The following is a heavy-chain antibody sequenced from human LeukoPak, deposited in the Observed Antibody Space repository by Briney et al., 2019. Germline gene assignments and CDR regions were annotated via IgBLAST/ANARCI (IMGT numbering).Heavy chain of an antibody. CDR2: IYSGGRI. CDR3: ARDGPGGNYYHY. CDR1: GFTVSSYY. J-gene: IGHJ4*02. Sequence: PGGSLRLFCAASGFTVSSYYMSWVRQARGKGLEWVSVIYSGGRIYYATSVKGRFTISRDNSKNTLYLQMNSLRPEDTAVYYCARDGPGGNYYHYWGQGTLVTVSS. V-gene: IGHV3-66*02. D-gene: IGHD4-23*01.